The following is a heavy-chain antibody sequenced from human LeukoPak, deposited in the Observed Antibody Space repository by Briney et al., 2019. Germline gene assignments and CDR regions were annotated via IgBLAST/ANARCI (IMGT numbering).Heavy chain of an antibody. CDR1: GFTFRFYW. V-gene: IGHV3-7*01. CDR2: IKQDGSEK. CDR3: ARGAGGYSYGFDY. J-gene: IGHJ4*02. Sequence: GGSLRLSCAASGFTFRFYWMSWVRQAPGKGLEWVVNIKQDGSEKYYVDSGKGRFTISRDNAKNSLYLQMNSLRAEDTAVYYCARGAGGYSYGFDYWGQGTLVTVSS. D-gene: IGHD5-18*01.